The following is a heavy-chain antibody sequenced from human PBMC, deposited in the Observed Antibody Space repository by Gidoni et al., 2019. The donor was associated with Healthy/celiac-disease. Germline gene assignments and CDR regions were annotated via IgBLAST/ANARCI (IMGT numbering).Heavy chain of an antibody. CDR3: ARGRRANYDFWSGYSSGNWFDP. CDR1: GGTFSSYA. J-gene: IGHJ5*02. CDR2: IIPIFGTA. Sequence: QVQLVQSGAEVKKPGSSVKVSCKASGGTFSSYAISWVRQAPGQGLEWMGGIIPIFGTATYAQKFQGRVTITADKSTSTAYMELSSLRSEDTAVYYCARGRRANYDFWSGYSSGNWFDPWGQGTLVTVSS. D-gene: IGHD3-3*01. V-gene: IGHV1-69*06.